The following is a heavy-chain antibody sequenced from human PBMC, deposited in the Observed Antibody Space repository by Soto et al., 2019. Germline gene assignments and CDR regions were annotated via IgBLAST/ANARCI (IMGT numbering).Heavy chain of an antibody. J-gene: IGHJ6*02. D-gene: IGHD6-6*01. V-gene: IGHV6-1*01. Sequence: HSQTLSLTCAISGDSVSSNSAAWNWIRQSPSRGLEWLGRTYYRPKWYNDYAVSVKSRITINPDTSKNQFSLQLNSVTPEDTAVYYCARSHSSSSVYYYYGMDVWGQGTTVTVSS. CDR3: ARSHSSSSVYYYYGMDV. CDR2: TYYRPKWYN. CDR1: GDSVSSNSAA.